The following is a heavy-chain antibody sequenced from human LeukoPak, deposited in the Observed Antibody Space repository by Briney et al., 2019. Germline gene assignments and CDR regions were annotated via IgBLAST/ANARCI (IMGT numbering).Heavy chain of an antibody. CDR1: GGSISSGGYS. D-gene: IGHD3-16*02. CDR3: ARIRIGYFDL. J-gene: IGHJ2*01. Sequence: PSQTLSLTCAVSGGSISSGGYSWSWIRQPPGKGLEWIGYIYHSGSTYYNPSLKSRVTISVDRSKNQFSLKLSSVTAADTAVYYCARIRIGYFDLWGRGTLVTVSS. V-gene: IGHV4-30-2*01. CDR2: IYHSGST.